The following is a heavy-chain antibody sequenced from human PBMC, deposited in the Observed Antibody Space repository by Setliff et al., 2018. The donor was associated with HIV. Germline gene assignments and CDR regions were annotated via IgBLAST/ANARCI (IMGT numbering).Heavy chain of an antibody. CDR1: GGSISSRNYY. CDR2: IYYSGTT. D-gene: IGHD4-17*01. V-gene: IGHV4-39*01. Sequence: PSETLSLTCTVSGGSISSRNYYWAWIRQPPGKGLEWIGTIYYSGTTHYNPSLNSRVIISVDTSKNQFSLRLNSVTAADTAMYYCASFFVTTVTNQDYWGQGTPVTVSS. J-gene: IGHJ4*02. CDR3: ASFFVTTVTNQDY.